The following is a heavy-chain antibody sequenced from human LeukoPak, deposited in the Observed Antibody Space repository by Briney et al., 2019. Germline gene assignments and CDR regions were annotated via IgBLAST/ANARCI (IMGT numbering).Heavy chain of an antibody. CDR2: ISGNGDRT. V-gene: IGHV3-64*01. CDR1: GFTFSTYA. CDR3: ARGGIKGPHDAFDI. J-gene: IGHJ3*02. D-gene: IGHD3-10*01. Sequence: PGGSLRLSCECSGFTFSTYAMHWVRQAPGKGLQYVSAISGNGDRTWYANSVNGRFSISRDNSKNTLYLQMGSLRAEDMAVYYRARGGIKGPHDAFDIWGRGTMVTVSS.